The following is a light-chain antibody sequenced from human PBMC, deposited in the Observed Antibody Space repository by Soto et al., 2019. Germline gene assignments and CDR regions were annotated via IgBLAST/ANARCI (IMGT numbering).Light chain of an antibody. J-gene: IGKJ1*01. V-gene: IGKV1-39*01. CDR1: QTIGKY. CDR2: DAS. CDR3: QQYNNWPTWT. Sequence: DIQMTQSPSSLSATVGYIFTITCRASQTIGKYLNWYQQQPVKVPKLLIYDASYLQSGVPSRFRGSGSWTEFSLTISSLKSEDFAVYYCQQYNNWPTWTFGHGTKVDIK.